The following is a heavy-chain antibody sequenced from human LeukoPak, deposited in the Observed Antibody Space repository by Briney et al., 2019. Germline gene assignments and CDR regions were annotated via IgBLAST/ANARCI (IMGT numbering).Heavy chain of an antibody. V-gene: IGHV3-15*01. CDR1: GFTFSNAW. Sequence: GGSLRLSCAASGFTFSNAWMSWVRQAPGKGLEWVGRIKSRTDGGTTEYAAPVKGRFTISRDDSKNTLYLQMNSLRAEDTAVYYCARDNVRDGGIAAGVTDFWGQGTLVTVSS. J-gene: IGHJ4*02. CDR2: IKSRTDGGTT. CDR3: ARDNVRDGGIAAGVTDF. D-gene: IGHD6-13*01.